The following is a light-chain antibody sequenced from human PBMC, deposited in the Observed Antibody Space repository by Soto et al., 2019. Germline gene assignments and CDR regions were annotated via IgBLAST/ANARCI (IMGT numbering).Light chain of an antibody. CDR3: QQRSDWPIT. CDR2: VAS. CDR1: QSVRSY. V-gene: IGKV3-11*01. Sequence: EIVLTQSPATLSLSPGEGATLSCRASQSVRSYLAWFQQKLGQPPRLLIYVASKRATGIPARFSGSGSGTDFTLTINSLEPDDFAVYYCQQRSDWPITFGQGTRLEI. J-gene: IGKJ5*01.